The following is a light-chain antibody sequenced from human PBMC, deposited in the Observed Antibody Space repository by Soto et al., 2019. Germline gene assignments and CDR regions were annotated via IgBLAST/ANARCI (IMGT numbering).Light chain of an antibody. V-gene: IGKV4-1*01. Sequence: DIAVTQSPDSLAVSLGERATINCKSSQSVLYSSNNKNYLAWYQQKPGQPPKLLIYWASTRESGVPDRFSGSGSGTDFTLTISSLQAEDVAVYYCQQYYRPWTFSQGTKVEIK. CDR1: QSVLYSSNNKNY. CDR2: WAS. J-gene: IGKJ1*01. CDR3: QQYYRPWT.